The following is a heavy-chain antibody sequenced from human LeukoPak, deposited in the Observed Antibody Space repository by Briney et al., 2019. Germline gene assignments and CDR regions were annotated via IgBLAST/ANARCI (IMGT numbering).Heavy chain of an antibody. Sequence: PSETLSLTCTVSGGSISSYYWSWIRQPPGKGLEWIGYIYYSGSTNYNPSLKSRVTISVDTSKNQSSLKLSSVTAADTAVYYCARDDYDPYYYYMDVWGKGTTVTVSS. D-gene: IGHD3-22*01. V-gene: IGHV4-59*01. CDR3: ARDDYDPYYYYMDV. J-gene: IGHJ6*03. CDR2: IYYSGST. CDR1: GGSISSYY.